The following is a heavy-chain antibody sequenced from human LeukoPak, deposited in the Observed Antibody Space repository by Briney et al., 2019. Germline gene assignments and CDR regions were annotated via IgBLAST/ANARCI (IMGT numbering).Heavy chain of an antibody. J-gene: IGHJ4*02. D-gene: IGHD4-11*01. CDR2: ISYDGSNK. V-gene: IGHV3-30-3*01. CDR1: GFTFSSYA. Sequence: GRSLRLSCAASGFTFSSYAMHRVRQAPGKGLEWVAVISYDGSNKYYADSVKGRFTISRDNSKNTLYLQMNSLRAEDTAVYYCARGEDYSTKVDYWGQGTLVTVSS. CDR3: ARGEDYSTKVDY.